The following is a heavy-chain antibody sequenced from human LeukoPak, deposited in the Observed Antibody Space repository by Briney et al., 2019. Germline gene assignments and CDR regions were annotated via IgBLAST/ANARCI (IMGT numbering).Heavy chain of an antibody. CDR1: GFTFSSYG. Sequence: GGSLRLSCAASGFTFSSYGMHWVRQAPGKGLEWVAFIRYDGSNKYYADSVKGRFTISRDNSKNTLYLQMNSLRAEDTAVYYCAKGWQQLVRKGWFDPWGQGTLVTVSS. V-gene: IGHV3-30*02. CDR2: IRYDGSNK. CDR3: AKGWQQLVRKGWFDP. J-gene: IGHJ5*02. D-gene: IGHD6-13*01.